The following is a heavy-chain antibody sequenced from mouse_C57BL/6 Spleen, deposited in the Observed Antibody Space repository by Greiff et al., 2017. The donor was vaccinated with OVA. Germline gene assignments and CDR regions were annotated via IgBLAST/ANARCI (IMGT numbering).Heavy chain of an antibody. CDR2: INTNYGTT. CDR3: AISNCAHYYAMSY. J-gene: IGHJ4*01. CDR1: GYSFTDYY. D-gene: IGHD2-5*01. V-gene: IGHV1-39*01. Sequence: VQLQQSGPELVKPGASVKISCKASGYSFTDYYMNWVKQSNGKSLEWIGVINTNYGTTSYNQKFKGKATLTVDKSSSTAYMQLNSRTSEDSACYYCAISNCAHYYAMSYWGQGTSVTVSS.